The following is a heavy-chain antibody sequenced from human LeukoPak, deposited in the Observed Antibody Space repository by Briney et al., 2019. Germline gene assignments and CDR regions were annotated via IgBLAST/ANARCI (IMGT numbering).Heavy chain of an antibody. J-gene: IGHJ3*02. Sequence: PSETLSLTCTVSGGSISSYYWSWIRQPAGKGLEWIGRIYTSGSTNYNPSLKSRVTMSVDTSKNQFSLKLSSVTAADTAVYYCARDGYDSSGTPLHAFDIWGQGTMVTVSS. CDR3: ARDGYDSSGTPLHAFDI. CDR2: IYTSGST. CDR1: GGSISSYY. V-gene: IGHV4-4*07. D-gene: IGHD3-22*01.